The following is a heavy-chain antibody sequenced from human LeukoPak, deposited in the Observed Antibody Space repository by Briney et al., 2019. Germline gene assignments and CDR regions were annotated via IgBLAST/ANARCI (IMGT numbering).Heavy chain of an antibody. D-gene: IGHD7-27*01. V-gene: IGHV4-31*03. CDR2: IYYSGST. CDR3: ARGRSWGEQRARERWFDP. CDR1: GGSISSGGYY. Sequence: SETLSLTCTVSGGSISSGGYYWSWIRQHPGKGLEWIGYIYYSGSTYYNPSLKSRVTISVDTSKNQFSLKLSSVTAADTAVYYCARGRSWGEQRARERWFDPWGQGTLVTVSS. J-gene: IGHJ5*02.